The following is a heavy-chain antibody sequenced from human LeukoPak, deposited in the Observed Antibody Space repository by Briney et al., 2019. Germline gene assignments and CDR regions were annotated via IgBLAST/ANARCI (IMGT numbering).Heavy chain of an antibody. J-gene: IGHJ6*03. CDR2: IIPIFGTA. V-gene: IGHV1-69*05. CDR1: GGTFSSYA. Sequence: GSSVKVSCKASGGTFSSYAISWVRQAPGQGLEWMGGIIPIFGTANYAQKFQGRVTMTTDTSTSTAYMELRSLRPDDTAVYFCARWGLVAPGTYYYYYMDVWGRGTTVTVSS. D-gene: IGHD2-2*01. CDR3: ARWGLVAPGTYYYYYMDV.